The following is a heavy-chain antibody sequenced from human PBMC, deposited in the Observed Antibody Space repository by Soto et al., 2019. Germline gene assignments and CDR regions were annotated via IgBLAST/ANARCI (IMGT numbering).Heavy chain of an antibody. Sequence: QITLNESGPTQVKPRQTLTLTCTFSGFSLTTSGVGVGWIRQSPGKAPEWLALIYWDDDKRYSPSLKSRLTITKDTSKNQVVLTMADLDPADTDTYYCAHRVLRTVFGVVTTTAIYFDFWGQGTPVAVSS. J-gene: IGHJ4*02. D-gene: IGHD3-3*01. CDR1: GFSLTTSGVG. V-gene: IGHV2-5*02. CDR3: AHRVLRTVFGVVTTTAIYFDF. CDR2: IYWDDDK.